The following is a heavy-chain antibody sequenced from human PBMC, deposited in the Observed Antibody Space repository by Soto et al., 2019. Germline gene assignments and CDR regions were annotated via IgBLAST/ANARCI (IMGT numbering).Heavy chain of an antibody. CDR2: ISVNGGST. Sequence: GGSLRLSCAASGFTFSSSAMNWVRQVPGKGLEWVPIISVNGGSTYYADSVKGRFIISRDNSKNTLYLQMNSLRAEDTAVYYCAKGYSSGPSYYFYYMDVWGKGTTVTVSS. CDR3: AKGYSSGPSYYFYYMDV. J-gene: IGHJ6*03. V-gene: IGHV3-23*01. CDR1: GFTFSSSA. D-gene: IGHD6-19*01.